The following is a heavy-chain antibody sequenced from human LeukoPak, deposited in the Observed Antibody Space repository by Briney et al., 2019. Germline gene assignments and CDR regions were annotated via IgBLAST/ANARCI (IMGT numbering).Heavy chain of an antibody. J-gene: IGHJ4*02. CDR2: ISNDGSRK. Sequence: PGGSLRLSCTPSGFTFSRHGMHWVRQAPGKRLEWVAIISNDGSRKYYAHSVEGRFTISRDNSKNTLYLQMDSLRAEDTAVYYCARDRAWNYFDYWGQGTLVTVSS. D-gene: IGHD3-3*01. V-gene: IGHV3-30*03. CDR3: ARDRAWNYFDY. CDR1: GFTFSRHG.